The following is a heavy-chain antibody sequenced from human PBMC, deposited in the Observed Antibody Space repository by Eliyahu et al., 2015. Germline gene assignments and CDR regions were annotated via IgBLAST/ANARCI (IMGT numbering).Heavy chain of an antibody. CDR3: ARIWVGQWQRGFDY. J-gene: IGHJ4*02. V-gene: IGHV2-70*15. CDR1: GFSLSTSGMC. D-gene: IGHD6-19*01. Sequence: QVTLRESGPALVKPTQTLTLTCTFSGFSLSTSGMCVSWIRQPPGKALEWLARIDWDDDKYYSTSLKTRLTISKDTSKNQVVLTMTNMDPVDTATYYCARIWVGQWQRGFDYWGQGTLVTVSS. CDR2: IDWDDDK.